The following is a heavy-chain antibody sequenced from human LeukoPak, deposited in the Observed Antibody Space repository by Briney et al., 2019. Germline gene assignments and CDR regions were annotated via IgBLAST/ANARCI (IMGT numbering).Heavy chain of an antibody. V-gene: IGHV4-34*01. Sequence: SETLSLTCAVYGGSFSGYYWSWIRQPPGKGLEWIGEINHSGSTNYNPSLKSRVTISVDMSKNQFSLKLSSVTAADTAVYYCARGSSSWSSQYYDYWGQGTLVTVSS. CDR2: INHSGST. D-gene: IGHD6-13*01. CDR1: GGSFSGYY. CDR3: ARGSSSWSSQYYDY. J-gene: IGHJ4*02.